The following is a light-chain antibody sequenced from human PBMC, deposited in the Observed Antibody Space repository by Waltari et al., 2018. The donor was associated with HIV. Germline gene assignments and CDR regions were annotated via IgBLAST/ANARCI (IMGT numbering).Light chain of an antibody. Sequence: VLTQPPSASGTPGQTVTISCSGGSSNIGNDNVYWYQQLPGMTPKLLIYKNYVRPSGVPDRFAGSKSGTSASLAISGLRSEDEADYYCVGWDSSLSAYVFGAGTKVTVL. CDR2: KNY. CDR1: SSNIGNDN. V-gene: IGLV1-47*01. CDR3: VGWDSSLSAYV. J-gene: IGLJ1*01.